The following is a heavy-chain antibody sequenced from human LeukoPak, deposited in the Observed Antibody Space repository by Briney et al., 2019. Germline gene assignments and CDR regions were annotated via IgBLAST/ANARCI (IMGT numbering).Heavy chain of an antibody. CDR2: ISGSGGST. Sequence: GGSLRLSCAASGFTFSSYAMSWVRQAPGKGLEWVSAISGSGGSTFYADSVKGRFTISRDNSKNTLYLQMNSLRAEDTAVYYCAKDHGYDFWSGYYYFDYWGQGTLVTVSS. D-gene: IGHD3-3*01. CDR3: AKDHGYDFWSGYYYFDY. V-gene: IGHV3-23*01. CDR1: GFTFSSYA. J-gene: IGHJ4*02.